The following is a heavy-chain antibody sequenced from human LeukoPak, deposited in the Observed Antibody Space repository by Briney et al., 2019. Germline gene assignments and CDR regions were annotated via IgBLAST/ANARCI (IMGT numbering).Heavy chain of an antibody. CDR1: GFTFSTYT. J-gene: IGHJ6*03. CDR2: ISSGSSYI. D-gene: IGHD6-6*01. Sequence: GGSLRLSCAASGFTFSTYTMNWVRKAPGKGLEWVSSISSGSSYIYYADSVKGRFTISRDNAKNSLYLQMNSLRAEDTAVYYCARDQFSSSRYYYYYMDVWGKETTVTVSS. V-gene: IGHV3-21*01. CDR3: ARDQFSSSRYYYYYMDV.